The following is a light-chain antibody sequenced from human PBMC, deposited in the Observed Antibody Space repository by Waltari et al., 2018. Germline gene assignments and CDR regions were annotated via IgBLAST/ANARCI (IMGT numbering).Light chain of an antibody. V-gene: IGLV3-21*04. CDR3: HVWHPHVDPGV. CDR2: YDR. CDR1: NIGTYS. J-gene: IGLJ1*01. Sequence: SYVVTQPPSVSVAPGETATITCGEDNIGTYSVPWYQQKAGQAPVLVIFYDRDRPSGIPDRFSGSNSGNTATLTISRVEAGDEARYYCHVWHPHVDPGVFGTGTEVTVL.